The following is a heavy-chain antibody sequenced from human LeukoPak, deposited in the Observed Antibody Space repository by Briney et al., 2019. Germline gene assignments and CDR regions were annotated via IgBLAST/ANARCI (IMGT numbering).Heavy chain of an antibody. V-gene: IGHV3-23*01. D-gene: IGHD6-19*01. Sequence: GGSLRLSCAASGFTFNRDWTAWVRQAPGKGLEWVSAISGSGGSTYYADSVKGRFTISRDNSKNTLYLQMNSLRAEDTAVYYCAKDKSSGSGWYYFDYWGQGTLVTVSS. CDR3: AKDKSSGSGWYYFDY. CDR1: GFTFNRDW. J-gene: IGHJ4*02. CDR2: ISGSGGST.